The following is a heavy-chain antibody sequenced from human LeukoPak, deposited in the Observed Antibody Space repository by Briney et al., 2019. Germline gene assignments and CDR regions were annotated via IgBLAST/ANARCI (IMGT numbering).Heavy chain of an antibody. CDR1: RGTLSSGGYY. J-gene: IGHJ4*02. CDR3: ASNRYSDGYYFDY. CDR2: IYYSGST. Sequence: PSETLSPTRTVSRGTLSSGGYYWSWIRQHPGKGLEWIGYIYYSGSTYYNPSLKSRVTISVDTSKNQFSLKLSSVTAADTAVYYCASNRYSDGYYFDYWGQGTLVTVSS. D-gene: IGHD1-14*01. V-gene: IGHV4-31*03.